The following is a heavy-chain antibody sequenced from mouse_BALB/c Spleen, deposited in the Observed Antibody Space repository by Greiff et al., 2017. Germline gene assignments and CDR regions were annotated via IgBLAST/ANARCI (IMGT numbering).Heavy chain of an antibody. J-gene: IGHJ4*01. CDR1: GYAFSSSW. CDR3: ARRGITPSMDY. Sequence: VQLQQSGPELVKPGASVKISCKASGYAFSSSWMNWVKQRPGQGLEWIGRIYPGDGDTNYNGKFKGKATLTADKSSSTAYMQLSSLTSVDSAVYFCARRGITPSMDYWGQGTSVTVSS. CDR2: IYPGDGDT. D-gene: IGHD1-1*01. V-gene: IGHV1-82*01.